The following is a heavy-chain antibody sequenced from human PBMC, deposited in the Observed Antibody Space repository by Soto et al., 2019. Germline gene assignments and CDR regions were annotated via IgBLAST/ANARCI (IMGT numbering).Heavy chain of an antibody. CDR2: IYYSGTT. CDR1: GGSISSNNYY. Sequence: PSETLSLTCTVSGGSISSNNYYWGWIRQPPRKGLEWIGSIYYSGTTYYNPSLKNRLTISVDTSKNQFSLRLTSVTAADTAVYYCARGQWLDNYWGQGTLVTVS. D-gene: IGHD6-19*01. J-gene: IGHJ4*02. CDR3: ARGQWLDNY. V-gene: IGHV4-39*02.